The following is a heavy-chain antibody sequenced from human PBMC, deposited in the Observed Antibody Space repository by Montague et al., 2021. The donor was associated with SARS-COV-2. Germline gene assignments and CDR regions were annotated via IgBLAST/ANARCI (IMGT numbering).Heavy chain of an antibody. V-gene: IGHV5-51*01. J-gene: IGHJ6*02. CDR2: IYPGDSET. CDR1: GYSFISYW. D-gene: IGHD5-12*01. CDR3: VRLGGLRDYYHYGMDV. Sequence: QSGAEVKKPGESLKISCKGSGYSFISYWIGWVRQMPGKGLEWMGIIYPGDSETRYSPSFQGQVTISADKSISTAYLQWSSLKASDTAMYYCVRLGGLRDYYHYGMDVWGQGTTVTVSS.